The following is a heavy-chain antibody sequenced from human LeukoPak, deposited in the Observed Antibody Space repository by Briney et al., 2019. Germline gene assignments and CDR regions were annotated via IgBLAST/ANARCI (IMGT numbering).Heavy chain of an antibody. V-gene: IGHV3-13*01. D-gene: IGHD5-24*01. CDR2: IGTLADT. CDR3: ARGPVGGWLRNGMDV. Sequence: GESLRLSCAASGFSFSIYDMHWVRQLTGKGLEWVSAIGTLADTFYAGSVKGRFTISRENAEKSLYLQMSNLRVGDTAVYYCARGPVGGWLRNGMDVWGQGTTVTVYS. CDR1: GFSFSIYD. J-gene: IGHJ6*02.